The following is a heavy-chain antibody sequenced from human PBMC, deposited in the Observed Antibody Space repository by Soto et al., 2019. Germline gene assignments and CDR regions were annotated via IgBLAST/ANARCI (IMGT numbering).Heavy chain of an antibody. Sequence: QAGGSMRLSCAASGFTFSTYALSWGRQAPGKGLEWVSAISANGQGIYYADSVRGRFTISRDNSKNTIFLHMDSLRAEDTAVYYCAKDRNYPRDQFHYWGQGTLVTVSS. D-gene: IGHD1-7*01. CDR2: ISANGQGI. J-gene: IGHJ4*02. CDR1: GFTFSTYA. CDR3: AKDRNYPRDQFHY. V-gene: IGHV3-23*01.